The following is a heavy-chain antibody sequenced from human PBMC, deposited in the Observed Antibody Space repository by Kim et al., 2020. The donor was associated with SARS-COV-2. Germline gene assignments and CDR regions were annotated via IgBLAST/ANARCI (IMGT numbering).Heavy chain of an antibody. J-gene: IGHJ3*02. V-gene: IGHV3-30-3*01. CDR2: ISCDGTSN. Sequence: GGSLRLSCAASGFTFSNSAMHWVRQAPGKGLEWVSVISCDGTSNSSADSVTGRFTISSDKSKATPSPHLHSLRLDATATSYCSCDLAPGMAFGCLYAFD. CDR1: GFTFSNSA. D-gene: IGHD3-16*01. CDR3: SCDLAPGMAFGCLYAFD.